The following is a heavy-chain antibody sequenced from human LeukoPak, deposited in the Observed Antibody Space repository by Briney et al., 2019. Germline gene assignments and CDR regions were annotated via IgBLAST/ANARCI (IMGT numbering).Heavy chain of an antibody. Sequence: GGSLRLSCAASGFTFSSYAMSWVRQAPGKGLEWVSAISGSGGSTYYADSVKGRFTISRDNAKNSLYLQMSSLRAEDTAVYYCARPYHYGSGSPLYWYFDLWGRGTLVTVSS. CDR3: ARPYHYGSGSPLYWYFDL. V-gene: IGHV3-23*01. J-gene: IGHJ2*01. D-gene: IGHD3-10*01. CDR2: ISGSGGST. CDR1: GFTFSSYA.